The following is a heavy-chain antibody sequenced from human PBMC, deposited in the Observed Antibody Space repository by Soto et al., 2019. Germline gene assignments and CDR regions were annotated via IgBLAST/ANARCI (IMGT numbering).Heavy chain of an antibody. CDR1: GGSLSSSSYY. V-gene: IGHV4-39*07. D-gene: IGHD2-15*01. CDR3: ASVVAVVNWFDP. Sequence: SETLSLTCTVSGGSLSSSSYYWGWIRQPPGKGLEWIGYIYYSGSTYYNPSLKSRVTISVDTSKNQFSLKLSSVTAAATAVYYCASVVAVVNWFDPWGRRHRVTVAS. J-gene: IGHJ5*02. CDR2: IYYSGST.